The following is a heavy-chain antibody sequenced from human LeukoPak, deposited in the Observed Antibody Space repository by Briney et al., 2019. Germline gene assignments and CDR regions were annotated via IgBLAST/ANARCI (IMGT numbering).Heavy chain of an antibody. CDR1: GGSFSGYY. CDR3: ARGDYYDSA. Sequence: PSETLSLTCAVYGGSFSGYYWSWIRQPPGKGLEWIGEINHSGSTNYNPSLKSRVTISVDTSKNQFSLKLSSVTAADTAVYYCARGDYYDSAWGQGTLVTVSS. V-gene: IGHV4-34*01. J-gene: IGHJ5*02. D-gene: IGHD3-22*01. CDR2: INHSGST.